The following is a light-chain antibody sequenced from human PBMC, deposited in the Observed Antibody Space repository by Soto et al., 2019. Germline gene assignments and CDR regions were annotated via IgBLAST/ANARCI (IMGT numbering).Light chain of an antibody. CDR3: QQYNTFWK. J-gene: IGKJ1*01. CDR2: LGS. V-gene: IGKV2-28*01. Sequence: DIVMTQSPLSLPVTPGEPASISCRSSQSLLHSNGYNYLDWYLQKPGQSPQLLIYLGSNRASGVPDRFSGSGSGTEFTLTINGLQPDDFATYYCQQYNTFWKFGQGTKVDIK. CDR1: QSLLHSNGYNY.